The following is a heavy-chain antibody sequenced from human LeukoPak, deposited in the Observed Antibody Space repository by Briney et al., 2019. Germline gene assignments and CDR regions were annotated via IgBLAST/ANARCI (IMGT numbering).Heavy chain of an antibody. V-gene: IGHV3-30*02. CDR3: AKGGYYYVNGMDY. D-gene: IGHD3-22*01. CDR1: GLTISSYS. Sequence: PGGSLRLSCAASGLTISSYSMNWVRQAPGKGLQWVSVKGRFTISRDNSKNTLYLQMNSLRAEDTAVYYCAKGGYYYVNGMDYWGQGTLVTVSS. J-gene: IGHJ4*02.